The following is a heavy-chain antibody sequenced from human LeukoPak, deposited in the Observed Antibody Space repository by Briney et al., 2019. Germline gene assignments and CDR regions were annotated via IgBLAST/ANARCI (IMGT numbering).Heavy chain of an antibody. CDR1: GYTFTSYD. CDR3: ARADLPIYGDYENAFDI. J-gene: IGHJ3*02. V-gene: IGHV1-3*01. CDR2: INAGNGNT. Sequence: ASVKVSCKASGYTFTSYDINWVRQATGQGLEWMGWINAGNGNTKYSQKFQGRVTITRDTSASTAYMELSSLRSEDTAVYYCARADLPIYGDYENAFDIWGQGTMVTVSS. D-gene: IGHD4-17*01.